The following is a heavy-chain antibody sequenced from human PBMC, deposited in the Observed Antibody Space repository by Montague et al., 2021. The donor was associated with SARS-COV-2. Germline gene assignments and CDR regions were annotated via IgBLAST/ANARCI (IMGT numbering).Heavy chain of an antibody. V-gene: IGHV3-21*01. CDR3: ARDRGSWYFDY. J-gene: IGHJ4*02. CDR1: GFTFSSYS. D-gene: IGHD6-13*01. CDR2: ISSSSSYI. Sequence: SLRLSCAASGFTFSSYSMNWVRQAPGKGLEWVSSISSSSSYIYYADSAKGRFTISRDNTKNSLYLQMNSLRAEDTAVYYCARDRGSWYFDYWGQGTLVTVSS.